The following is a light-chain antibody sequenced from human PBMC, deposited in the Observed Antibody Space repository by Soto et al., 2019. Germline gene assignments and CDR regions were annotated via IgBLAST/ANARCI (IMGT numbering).Light chain of an antibody. V-gene: IGKV1-5*01. CDR3: QQFNSYPIT. J-gene: IGKJ5*01. CDR1: QNIRSR. Sequence: DFPMTQSPSTLSASVGDRVTITCRASQNIRSRLAWFKQKPGKAPKLLSYDASSLESGVPSRVRGSGSGTEFTLTISSLQPEDFETYYCQQFNSYPITFGQGTRLEI. CDR2: DAS.